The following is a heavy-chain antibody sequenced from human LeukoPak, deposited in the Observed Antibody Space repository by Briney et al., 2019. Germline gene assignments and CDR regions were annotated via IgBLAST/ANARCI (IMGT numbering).Heavy chain of an antibody. Sequence: GGSRSLSCAASGFTLGNAWMSWVRPAPGEGLEWVGRTKSKTDGGTTGYAAPVKGRFTISRDESKNTLYGQWNSLKTGYQAVYYRTTGDIVVVVAARGFDYWGQGTLVTVSS. J-gene: IGHJ4*02. CDR3: TTGDIVVVVAARGFDY. D-gene: IGHD2-15*01. V-gene: IGHV3-15*01. CDR2: TKSKTDGGTT. CDR1: GFTLGNAW.